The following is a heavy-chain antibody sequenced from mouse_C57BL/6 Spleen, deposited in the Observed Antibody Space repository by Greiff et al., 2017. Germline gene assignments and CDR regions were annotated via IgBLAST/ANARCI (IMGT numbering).Heavy chain of an antibody. CDR1: GYTFTSYW. V-gene: IGHV1-59*01. Sequence: QVQLQQPGAELVRPGTSVKLSCKASGYTFTSYWMHWVKQRPGQGLEWIGVIDPSDSYTNYNQKFKGKATLTVDTSSSTAYMQLSSLTSEDSAVYYCAMTYYGSSYRFAYWGQGTLVTVSA. D-gene: IGHD1-1*01. CDR2: IDPSDSYT. J-gene: IGHJ3*01. CDR3: AMTYYGSSYRFAY.